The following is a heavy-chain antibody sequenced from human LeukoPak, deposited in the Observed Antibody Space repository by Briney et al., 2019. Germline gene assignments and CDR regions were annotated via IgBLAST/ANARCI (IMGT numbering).Heavy chain of an antibody. D-gene: IGHD2-15*01. CDR3: ARGIVVVVAATLRWFDP. CDR1: GGSVSSGISY. Sequence: PSETLSLICSVSGGSVSSGISYWSWIRQPPGKGLEWIGEINHSGSTNYNPSLKSRVTISVDTSKNQFSLKLSSVTAADTAVYYCARGIVVVVAATLRWFDPRGQGTLVTVSS. J-gene: IGHJ5*02. V-gene: IGHV4-34*01. CDR2: INHSGST.